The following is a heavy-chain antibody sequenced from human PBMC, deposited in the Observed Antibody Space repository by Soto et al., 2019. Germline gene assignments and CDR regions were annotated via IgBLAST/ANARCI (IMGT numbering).Heavy chain of an antibody. CDR3: ARGRDYCDYRLDY. D-gene: IGHD4-17*01. CDR2: IWYDGSNK. CDR1: GFTFSSSG. V-gene: IGHV3-33*01. J-gene: IGHJ4*02. Sequence: GGSLRLSCAASGFTFSSSGMHWVRQAPGKGLEWVAVIWYDGSNKYYADSVKGRFTISRDNSKNTLYLQMNSLRAEDTAVYYCARGRDYCDYRLDYWGQGTLVTVSS.